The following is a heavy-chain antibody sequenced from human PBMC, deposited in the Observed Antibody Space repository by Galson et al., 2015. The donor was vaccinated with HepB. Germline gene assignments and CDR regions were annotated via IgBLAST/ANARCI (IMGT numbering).Heavy chain of an antibody. CDR2: INPNTGAT. V-gene: IGHV1-2*06. CDR3: ARGSLRRRRDYALDV. J-gene: IGHJ3*01. CDR1: GYTLTGYY. D-gene: IGHD3-16*01. Sequence: SVKVSCKASGYTLTGYYMHWARQAPGQGLEWLGRINPNTGATMFAHNFQDRVTLTRDPSVNTAYMKLSSLSSDDTAVYFCARGSLRRRRDYALDVWGQVTVITVSS.